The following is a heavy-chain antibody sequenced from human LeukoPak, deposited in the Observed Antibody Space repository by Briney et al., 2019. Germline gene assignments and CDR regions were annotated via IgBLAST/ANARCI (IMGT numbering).Heavy chain of an antibody. V-gene: IGHV4-34*01. J-gene: IGHJ4*02. CDR2: INHSGST. CDR3: ARASTGAQPLDY. D-gene: IGHD2-8*02. CDR1: GGSFSGYY. Sequence: SSETLSLTCAVYGGSFSGYYWSWIRQPPGKGLEWIGEINHSGSTNYNPSLKSRVTISVDTSKNQFSLKLSSVTAADTAVYYCARASTGAQPLDYWGQGTLVTVSS.